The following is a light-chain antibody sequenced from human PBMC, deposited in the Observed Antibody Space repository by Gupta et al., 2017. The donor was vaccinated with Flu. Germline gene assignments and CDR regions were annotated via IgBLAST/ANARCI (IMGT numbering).Light chain of an antibody. J-gene: IGKJ1*01. CDR2: GSS. V-gene: IGKV3-15*01. Sequence: EIVMTQSPGNLSVSPGERATLSCRASQHVRDNLAWYQHKPGQAPRLLFSGSSTRATGVPARFSGSGSGTDFTLTISSLQSEDLAIYYCQQYNNWPRTFGQGTKVEL. CDR3: QQYNNWPRT. CDR1: QHVRDN.